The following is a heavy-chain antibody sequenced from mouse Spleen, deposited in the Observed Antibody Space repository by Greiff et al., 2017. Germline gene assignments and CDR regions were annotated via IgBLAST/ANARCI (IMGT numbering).Heavy chain of an antibody. CDR1: GYTFTDYE. CDR2: IDPETGGT. CDR3: TAITTVVEGMDY. J-gene: IGHJ4*01. D-gene: IGHD1-1*01. Sequence: LQESGAELVRPGASVTLSCKASGYTFTDYEMHWVKQTPVHGLEWIGAIDPETGGTAYNQKFKGKAILTADKSSSTAYMELRSLTSEDSAVYYCTAITTVVEGMDYWGQGTSVTVSS. V-gene: IGHV1-15*01.